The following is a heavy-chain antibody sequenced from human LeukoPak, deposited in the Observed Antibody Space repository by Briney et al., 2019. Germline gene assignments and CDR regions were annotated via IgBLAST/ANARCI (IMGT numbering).Heavy chain of an antibody. CDR1: GFTFSSYA. CDR2: ISWKSGSI. Sequence: GGSLRLSCAASGFTFSSYAMAWVRQPPGRGLEWVSGISWKSGSIGYADSVKGRFTISRDNAKNSLYLQMNSLRAEDTALYYCAKGHLEYSYGYYFDYWGQGTLVTVSS. V-gene: IGHV3-9*01. CDR3: AKGHLEYSYGYYFDY. J-gene: IGHJ4*02. D-gene: IGHD5-18*01.